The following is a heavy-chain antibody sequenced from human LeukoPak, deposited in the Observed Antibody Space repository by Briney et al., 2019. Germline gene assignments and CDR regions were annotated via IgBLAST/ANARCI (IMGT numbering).Heavy chain of an antibody. CDR3: AKSRRVHDAFDI. V-gene: IGHV3-23*01. J-gene: IGHJ3*02. CDR2: ISGSGGSS. D-gene: IGHD1-1*01. Sequence: GESLRLSCTASRVSFNTYAMNWVRQAPGKGLEWVSSISGSGGSSYSADSVKGRFTISRDSSKNTLYLQMNNLRAEDTAIYYCAKSRRVHDAFDIWGQGTPVTVSS. CDR1: RVSFNTYA.